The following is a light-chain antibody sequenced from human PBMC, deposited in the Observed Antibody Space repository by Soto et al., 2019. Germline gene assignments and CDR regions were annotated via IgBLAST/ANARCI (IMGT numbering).Light chain of an antibody. V-gene: IGLV2-14*01. CDR3: SSYTSSRTLV. Sequence: QSVLARPASVSGSPGQSITISCTGTSSDVGAYNYVSWYQQHPGKAPKLVIYEVSNRPSGVSHRFSGSKSDNTASLTISGLQTDDEADYYCSSYTSSRTLVFGTGTKVTDL. CDR1: SSDVGAYNY. J-gene: IGLJ1*01. CDR2: EVS.